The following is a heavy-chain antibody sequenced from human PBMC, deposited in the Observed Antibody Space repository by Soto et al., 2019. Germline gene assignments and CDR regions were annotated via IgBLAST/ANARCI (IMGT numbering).Heavy chain of an antibody. CDR2: IYHSGST. CDR1: GGSISSGGYS. J-gene: IGHJ6*01. V-gene: IGHV4-30-2*01. Sequence: SETLSLTCAVSGGSISSGGYSWSWMRQPPGKGLEWIGYIYHSGSTYYNPSLKSRVTISVDRSKNQFSLKLSSVTAADTAVYYRARVPDVWGQGTTVTVAS. CDR3: ARVPDV.